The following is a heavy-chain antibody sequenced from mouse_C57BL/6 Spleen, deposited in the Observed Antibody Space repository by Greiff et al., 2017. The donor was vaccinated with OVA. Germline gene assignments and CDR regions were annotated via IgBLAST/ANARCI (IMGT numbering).Heavy chain of an antibody. CDR2: IWWDDDK. CDR3: ARIENDGYLAWFAY. V-gene: IGHV8-8*01. Sequence: ESGPGILQPSQTLSLTCSFSGFSLSTFGMGVGWIRQPSGKGLEWLAHIWWDDDKYYNPALKRRLTISKDTSKNQVFLKIANVDTAATATYSCARIENDGYLAWFAYWGQGTLVTVSA. CDR1: GFSLSTFGMG. D-gene: IGHD2-3*01. J-gene: IGHJ3*01.